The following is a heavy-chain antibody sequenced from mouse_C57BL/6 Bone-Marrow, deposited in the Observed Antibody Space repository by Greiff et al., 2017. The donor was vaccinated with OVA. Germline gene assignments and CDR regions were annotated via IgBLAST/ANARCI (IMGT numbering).Heavy chain of an antibody. D-gene: IGHD1-1*01. CDR1: GYTFTSYW. CDR2: IYPSDSET. V-gene: IGHV1-61*01. J-gene: IGHJ4*01. Sequence: VQLQQPGAELVRPGSSVKLSCKASGYTFTSYWMDWVKQRPGQGLEWIGNIYPSDSETHYNQKFKDKATLTVDKSSSTAYMQLSSLTSEDSAVYYCARRYYYGSRGAMDYWGQGTSVTVSS. CDR3: ARRYYYGSRGAMDY.